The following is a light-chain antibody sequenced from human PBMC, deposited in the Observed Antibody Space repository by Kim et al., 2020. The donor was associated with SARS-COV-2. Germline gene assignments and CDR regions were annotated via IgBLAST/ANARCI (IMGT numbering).Light chain of an antibody. CDR1: QGISSY. J-gene: IGKJ4*01. Sequence: AIRMTQSPSSLSASTGDRVTITCRASQGISSYLAWYQQKPGKAPKLLIYAASTLQSGVPSRFSGSGSGTDFTLTISCLQSEDFATYYSQQYYSYPRTFCGGTKVDIK. CDR2: AAS. CDR3: QQYYSYPRT. V-gene: IGKV1-8*01.